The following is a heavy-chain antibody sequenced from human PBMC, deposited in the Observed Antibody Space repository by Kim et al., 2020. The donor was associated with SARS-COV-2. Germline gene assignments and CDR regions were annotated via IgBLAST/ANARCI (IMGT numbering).Heavy chain of an antibody. D-gene: IGHD2-21*02. Sequence: GGSLRLSCAASGFRINIFAMHWVRQAPGMGLQWVATITPSGSHSYYADSVKGRFTISKDNFANTLYLQMNNLRVDDTALYYCVRDMSGGDHYFDFWGQGT. CDR3: VRDMSGGDHYFDF. J-gene: IGHJ4*02. CDR1: GFRINIFA. V-gene: IGHV3-23*01. CDR2: ITPSGSHS.